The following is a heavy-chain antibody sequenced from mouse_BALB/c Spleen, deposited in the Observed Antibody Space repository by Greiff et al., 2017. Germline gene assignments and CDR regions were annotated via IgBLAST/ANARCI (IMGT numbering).Heavy chain of an antibody. CDR1: GFTFSSYG. Sequence: EVQLVESGGGLVQPGGSLKLSCAASGFTFSSYGMSWVRQTPDKRLELVATINSNGGSTYYPDSVKGRFTISRDNAKNTLYLQMSSLKSEDTAMYYCAELGRFAYWGQGTLVTVSA. J-gene: IGHJ3*01. V-gene: IGHV5-6-3*01. D-gene: IGHD4-1*01. CDR3: AELGRFAY. CDR2: INSNGGST.